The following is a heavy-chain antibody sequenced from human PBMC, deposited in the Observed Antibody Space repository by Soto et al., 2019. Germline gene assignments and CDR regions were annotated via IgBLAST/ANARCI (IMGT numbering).Heavy chain of an antibody. D-gene: IGHD2-2*01. CDR3: ARRRVPAATNYYYYYYYMDV. CDR1: GGSISSGGYS. V-gene: IGHV4-30-2*01. Sequence: PSGTLSLTCAVSGGSISSGGYSWSWIRQPPGKGLEWIGYIYHSGSTYYNPSLKSRVTISVDRSKNQFSLKLSSVTAADTAVYYCARRRVPAATNYYYYYYYMDVWGKGTTVTVSS. J-gene: IGHJ6*03. CDR2: IYHSGST.